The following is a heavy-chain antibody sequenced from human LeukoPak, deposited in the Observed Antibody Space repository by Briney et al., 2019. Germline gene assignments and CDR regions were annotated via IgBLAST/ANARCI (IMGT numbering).Heavy chain of an antibody. CDR3: ARGGGGWLPFDY. CDR1: GGSISSGGYY. V-gene: IGHV4-31*03. D-gene: IGHD5-24*01. J-gene: IGHJ4*02. Sequence: KSSQTLSLTCTVSGGSISSGGYYWSWIRQHPGKGLEWIGYVYYSGSTYYNPSLKSRLTISVDTSKNQFSLKLSSVTAADTAVYYCARGGGGWLPFDYWGQGTLVTVSS. CDR2: VYYSGST.